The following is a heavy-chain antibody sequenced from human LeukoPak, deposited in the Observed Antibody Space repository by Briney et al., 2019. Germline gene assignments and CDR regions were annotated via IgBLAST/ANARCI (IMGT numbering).Heavy chain of an antibody. CDR2: MNPNTGNT. D-gene: IGHD3-10*01. CDR1: GYTFTSYD. J-gene: IGHJ3*02. V-gene: IGHV1-8*01. Sequence: ASVKVSCKASGYTFTSYDINWVRQATGQGLEWMGWMNPNTGNTGYAQKFQGRVTMTRNTSISTAYMELSSLRSEDTAVYYCARVMRYYYGSGSYLRAFDIWGQGTMVTVSS. CDR3: ARVMRYYYGSGSYLRAFDI.